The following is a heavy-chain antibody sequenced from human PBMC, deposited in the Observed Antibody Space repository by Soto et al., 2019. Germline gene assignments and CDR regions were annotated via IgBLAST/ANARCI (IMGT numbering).Heavy chain of an antibody. J-gene: IGHJ4*02. V-gene: IGHV3-30-3*01. CDR1: GFTFSSLS. CDR2: ISYDGSSK. D-gene: IGHD6-19*01. Sequence: QVELVESGGGVVQPGGSLRLSCVASGFTFSSLSLHWVRQAPGKGLEWLALISYDGSSKYNADSVKGRFTISRENSNNTLYLQLTSLRPDDTAVYYCARTTAVAGTPEFDYWGQGALVTVSS. CDR3: ARTTAVAGTPEFDY.